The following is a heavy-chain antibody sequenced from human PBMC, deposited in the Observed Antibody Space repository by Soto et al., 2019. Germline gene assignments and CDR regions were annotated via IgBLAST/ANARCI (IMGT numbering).Heavy chain of an antibody. V-gene: IGHV3-30*18. D-gene: IGHD3-3*01. CDR1: GFTFSSYG. CDR2: ISYDGSNK. Sequence: PGGSLRLSCAASGFTFSSYGMHWVRQAPGKGLDWVAVISYDGSNKYYADSVKGRFTISRDNSKNTLYLQMNSLRAEDTAVYYCAKDTYYDFWSGYYYYGMDVWGQGTTVTVSS. J-gene: IGHJ6*02. CDR3: AKDTYYDFWSGYYYYGMDV.